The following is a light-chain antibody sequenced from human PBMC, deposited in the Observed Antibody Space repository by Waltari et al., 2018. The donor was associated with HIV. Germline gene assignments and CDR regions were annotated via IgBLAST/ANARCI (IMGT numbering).Light chain of an antibody. V-gene: IGLV1-51*01. J-gene: IGLJ2*01. CDR1: SSNIGSNY. CDR3: ATWDSSLSAVV. Sequence: QSVLTQPPSVSAAPGQTVTISCSGSSSNIGSNYVSWYQQLPGTAPKFLIYDNNKRPSGIPDRFSGSKSGTSATLGITGLQTGDEADYYCATWDSSLSAVVFGGGTKLTVL. CDR2: DNN.